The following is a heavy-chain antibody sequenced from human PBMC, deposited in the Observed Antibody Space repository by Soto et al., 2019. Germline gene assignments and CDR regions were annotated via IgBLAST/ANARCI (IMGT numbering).Heavy chain of an antibody. CDR2: ISYDGDNQ. CDR1: GFSFSHYA. Sequence: QRQLVESGGGVVQPGRSLRLSCAASGFSFSHYAMHWVRQPPGKGLEWVALISYDGDNQYFTDSVRGRFTISRDNSKTTVYLEMKSLRLDDTATYYCVSPHSDSSNAFDLWGQGTLVTVSS. CDR3: VSPHSDSSNAFDL. D-gene: IGHD3-22*01. J-gene: IGHJ5*02. V-gene: IGHV3-30-3*01.